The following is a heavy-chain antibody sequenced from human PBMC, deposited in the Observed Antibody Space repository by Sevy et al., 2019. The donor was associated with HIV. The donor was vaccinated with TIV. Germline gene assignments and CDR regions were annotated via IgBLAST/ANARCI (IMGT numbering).Heavy chain of an antibody. CDR1: GFTFDDYA. CDR2: ISWNSGSI. J-gene: IGHJ6*02. Sequence: GGSLRLSCAASGFTFDDYAMHWVRQAPGKGPEWVSGISWNSGSIGYADSVKGRFTISRDNAKNSLYLQMNSLRAEDTALYYCAKDMSGSGKGMDVWGQGTTVTVSS. D-gene: IGHD3-10*01. V-gene: IGHV3-9*01. CDR3: AKDMSGSGKGMDV.